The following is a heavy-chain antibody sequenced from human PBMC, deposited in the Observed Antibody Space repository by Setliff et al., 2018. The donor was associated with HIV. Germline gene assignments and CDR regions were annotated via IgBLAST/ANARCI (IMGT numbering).Heavy chain of an antibody. J-gene: IGHJ6*03. V-gene: IGHV3-7*01. Sequence: PGGSLRLSCAASGFAFSDYSINWVRQAPGKGLEWVANINLDGSEMYYVDSVKGRFTVSRDNSKNTLYLQMNSLRAEDTAMYYCARDREESLWFGDLKYMDVWGKGTTVTVSS. CDR2: INLDGSEM. CDR1: GFAFSDYS. D-gene: IGHD3-10*01. CDR3: ARDREESLWFGDLKYMDV.